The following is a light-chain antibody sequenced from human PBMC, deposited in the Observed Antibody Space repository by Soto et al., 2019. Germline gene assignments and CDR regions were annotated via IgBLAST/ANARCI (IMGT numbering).Light chain of an antibody. J-gene: IGKJ5*01. V-gene: IGKV3-15*01. CDR3: QQYNNWPRT. CDR1: QSVNSN. CDR2: GVS. Sequence: ETVMTQSPATLSVSPGEIATLSCSASQSVNSNLAWYQQKLGQAPRLLIYGVSTRDTGVPDRFSGSASGTEFTLTISSLQSEDFAVYYCQQYNNWPRTFGQGTRLEIK.